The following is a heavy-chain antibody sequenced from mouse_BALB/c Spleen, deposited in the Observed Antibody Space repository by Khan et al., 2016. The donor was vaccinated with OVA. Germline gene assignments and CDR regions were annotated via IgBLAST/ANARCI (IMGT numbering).Heavy chain of an antibody. Sequence: QIQLVQSGPELKQPGETVKISCKASGYTFTDYVMNWVKQSPGEGLKWMGWMNTYTGEPTYADDFEGRFAFSLETSARTAYLQISSLEDEYTATHFCVRFHGRYWGQGTTHTVSS. CDR1: GYTFTDYV. CDR2: MNTYTGEP. V-gene: IGHV9-3-1*01. CDR3: VRFHGRY. J-gene: IGHJ2*01.